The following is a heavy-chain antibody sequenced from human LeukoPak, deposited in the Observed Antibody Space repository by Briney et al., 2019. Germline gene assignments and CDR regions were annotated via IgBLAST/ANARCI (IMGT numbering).Heavy chain of an antibody. D-gene: IGHD6-13*01. Sequence: PGGSLRLSCAASGFTFSNAWMSWVRQAPGKGLEWVGRIKSKTDGGTTDYAASVKGRFTISRDDSKNTLYLQMNSLKTEDTAVYYCTTAYSSSWDEGYWGQGTLVTVSS. J-gene: IGHJ4*02. CDR1: GFTFSNAW. CDR2: IKSKTDGGTT. V-gene: IGHV3-15*01. CDR3: TTAYSSSWDEGY.